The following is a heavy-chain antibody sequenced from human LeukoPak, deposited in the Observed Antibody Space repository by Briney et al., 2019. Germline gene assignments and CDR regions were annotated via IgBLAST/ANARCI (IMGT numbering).Heavy chain of an antibody. CDR1: GFTVSSNY. J-gene: IGHJ4*02. D-gene: IGHD1-26*01. Sequence: GGSLRLSCEASGFTVSSNYMSWVRQAPGKGLEWVSVIYSGGSTYYADSVKGRFTISRDNSKNTLYLQMNSLRAEDTAVYYCATLLGGSFDYWGQGTLVTVSS. CDR2: IYSGGST. CDR3: ATLLGGSFDY. V-gene: IGHV3-53*01.